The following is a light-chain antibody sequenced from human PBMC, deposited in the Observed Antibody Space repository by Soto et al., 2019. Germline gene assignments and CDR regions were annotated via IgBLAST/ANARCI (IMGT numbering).Light chain of an antibody. CDR1: SSNIESNW. CDR2: NNN. CDR3: ATWDDDLYTPI. J-gene: IGLJ2*01. Sequence: QAVVTQAPSVSGTPGQRVTISCSGSSSNIESNWVYWYQQLPGTAPKLLIYNNNNQRPSGVPDRFSGSKSGTSASLAITGLRSDDEADYYCATWDDDLYTPIIGGGTKLTV. V-gene: IGLV1-47*02.